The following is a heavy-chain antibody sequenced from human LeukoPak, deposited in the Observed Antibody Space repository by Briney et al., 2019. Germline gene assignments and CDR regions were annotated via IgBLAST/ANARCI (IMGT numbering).Heavy chain of an antibody. D-gene: IGHD3-22*01. CDR2: INSDGSTT. V-gene: IGHV3-74*01. Sequence: GGSLRLSCAASGFTFISYWMHWVRQAPGKGLVWVSRINSDGSTTSYAASVKGRFTISRDTAKNTLYLQMDSLRAEDTAVYYCARGHHYYDSSAYYYWGQGTLVTVSS. J-gene: IGHJ4*02. CDR1: GFTFISYW. CDR3: ARGHHYYDSSAYYY.